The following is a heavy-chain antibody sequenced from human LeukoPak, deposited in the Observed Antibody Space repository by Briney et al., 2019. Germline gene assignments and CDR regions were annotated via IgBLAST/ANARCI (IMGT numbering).Heavy chain of an antibody. CDR2: IYHSGST. CDR1: GFTFSTYTM. J-gene: IGHJ4*02. D-gene: IGHD4/OR15-4a*01. Sequence: GSLRLSCAASGFTFSTYTMNWVRQAPGKGLEWIGAIYHSGSTYYNPSLKSPVTISVDTSKNQFSLRLSSVTAADTAVYYCARDFRMTMVDYWGQGTLVTVSS. CDR3: ARDFRMTMVDY. V-gene: IGHV4-4*02.